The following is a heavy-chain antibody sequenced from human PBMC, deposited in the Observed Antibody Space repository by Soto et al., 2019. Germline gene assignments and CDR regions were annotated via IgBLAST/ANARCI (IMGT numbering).Heavy chain of an antibody. D-gene: IGHD3-3*01. CDR1: GFTFSSYW. CDR3: ARYDFYQDV. CDR2: IKQDGSEK. J-gene: IGHJ6*04. V-gene: IGHV3-7*01. Sequence: PGGSLSLSCAASGFTFSSYWMSWVRQAPGKGLEWVANIKQDGSEKYYVDPVKGRFTISRDNAKNSLYLQMNSLSAGDAAVYYCARYDFYQDVWGKGTTVTVSS.